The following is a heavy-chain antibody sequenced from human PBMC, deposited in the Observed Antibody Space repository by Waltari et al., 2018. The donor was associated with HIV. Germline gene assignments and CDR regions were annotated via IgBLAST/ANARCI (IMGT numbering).Heavy chain of an antibody. V-gene: IGHV5-51*01. Sequence: EVRLVQSGAEVKQPGESLKISCWTSDYNSWIGWVRQSPGNGLEWMGFIFPGDSDTRYSPSSQGRVSISADNSISTAYLQWGSLRASDTAIYYCAALGGAEWDLVAGSWGQGTLVTVSS. D-gene: IGHD1-26*01. CDR1: DYNSW. J-gene: IGHJ5*02. CDR3: AALGGAEWDLVAGS. CDR2: IFPGDSDT.